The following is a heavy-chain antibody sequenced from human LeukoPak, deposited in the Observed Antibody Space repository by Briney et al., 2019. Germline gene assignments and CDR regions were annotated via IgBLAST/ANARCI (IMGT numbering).Heavy chain of an antibody. V-gene: IGHV3-38-3*01. CDR1: GFTVSSYE. Sequence: SGGSLRLSCAASGFTVSSYEMSWVRQAPGKGLEWVSSISGGSTYYADSRKGRFTISRDNAKNSMYLQMNSLRAEDTAVYYCARDEIYYDILTGYRHFDYWGQGTLVTVFS. CDR3: ARDEIYYDILTGYRHFDY. D-gene: IGHD3-9*01. J-gene: IGHJ4*02. CDR2: ISGGST.